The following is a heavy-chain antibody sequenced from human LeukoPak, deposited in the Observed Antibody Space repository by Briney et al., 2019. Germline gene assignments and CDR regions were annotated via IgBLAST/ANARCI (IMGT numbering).Heavy chain of an antibody. J-gene: IGHJ3*02. D-gene: IGHD4-17*01. CDR2: IYTSGST. V-gene: IGHV4-61*02. CDR3: ARDENYGDYVMYDAFDI. CDR1: GGSISSSTYY. Sequence: PSETLSLTCTVSGGSISSSTYYWTWIRQPAGKGLEWIGRIYTSGSTNYNPSLKSRVTMSVDTSKNQFSLKLSSVTAADTAVYYCARDENYGDYVMYDAFDIWGQGTMVTVSS.